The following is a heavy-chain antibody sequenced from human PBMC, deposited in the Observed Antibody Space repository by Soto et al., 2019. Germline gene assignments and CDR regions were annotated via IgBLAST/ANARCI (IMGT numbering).Heavy chain of an antibody. J-gene: IGHJ5*02. CDR1: GYTFIDYW. Sequence: PGEPLKICCKVDGYTFIDYWIGGVREIPGKGLELIGLIYPGDSDHRYSPSFQGRVTISADKSISTAFLQWSSLRASDTAMYYCASQKTVIRGPLSSNWFDPWGQGTLVTVSS. V-gene: IGHV5-51*01. CDR3: ASQKTVIRGPLSSNWFDP. D-gene: IGHD1-1*01. CDR2: IYPGDSDH.